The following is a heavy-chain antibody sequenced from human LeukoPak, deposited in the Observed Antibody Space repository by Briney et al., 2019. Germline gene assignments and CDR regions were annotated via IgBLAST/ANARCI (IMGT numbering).Heavy chain of an antibody. CDR3: AGFMYGDYENWFDP. J-gene: IGHJ5*02. Sequence: GASVKVSCKASGYTFTSYDINWVRQATGQGLEWMGWMNPNSGNTGYAQKFQGRVTITRNTSISTAYMELSSLRSEDTAVYYCAGFMYGDYENWFDPWGQGTLVTVSS. CDR1: GYTFTSYD. CDR2: MNPNSGNT. D-gene: IGHD4-17*01. V-gene: IGHV1-8*03.